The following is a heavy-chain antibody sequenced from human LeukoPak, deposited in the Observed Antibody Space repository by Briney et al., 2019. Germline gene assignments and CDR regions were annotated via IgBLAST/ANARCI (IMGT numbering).Heavy chain of an antibody. CDR2: IYYSGST. J-gene: IGHJ4*02. V-gene: IGHV4-59*01. CDR1: GGSIGSYY. Sequence: SETLSLTCTVSGGSIGSYYWSWIRQPPGKGLEWIGYIYYSGSTNYNPSLKSRVAISVDTSKNQFSLKLSSVTAADTAVYYCARYMSYWGQGTLVTVSS. D-gene: IGHD3-10*02. CDR3: ARYMSY.